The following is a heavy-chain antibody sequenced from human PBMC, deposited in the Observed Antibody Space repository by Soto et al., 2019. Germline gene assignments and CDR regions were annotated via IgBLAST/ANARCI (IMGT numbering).Heavy chain of an antibody. J-gene: IGHJ4*02. CDR3: ARDRAVSARGSFDY. V-gene: IGHV4-4*02. CDR2: IYHSGST. D-gene: IGHD6-19*01. CDR1: GGSVSSTNW. Sequence: QVQLQESGPGLVEPSGTLSLTCAVSGGSVSSTNWWRWVRQPPGKGLEWIGEIYHSGSTYCNPYLRSRVTISVDKSKNQFSLRLSSVTAADTAVYFCARDRAVSARGSFDYWGQGTLVTVSS.